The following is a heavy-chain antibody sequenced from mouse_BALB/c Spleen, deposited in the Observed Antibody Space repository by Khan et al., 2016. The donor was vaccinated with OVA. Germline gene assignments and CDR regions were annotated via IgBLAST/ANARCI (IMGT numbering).Heavy chain of an antibody. J-gene: IGHJ2*01. CDR3: ARDRIDY. CDR2: INPTSGYT. CDR1: GYTFTSYW. V-gene: IGHV1-7*01. Sequence: VQLQESGAELAKPGASVKMSCTASGYTFTSYWMHWIKQRPGQGLEWIGYINPTSGYTDYNQTFKDKATLTADKSSSTAYMQLSRLTSDDSAVYYCARDRIDYWGQGTAVTVSA.